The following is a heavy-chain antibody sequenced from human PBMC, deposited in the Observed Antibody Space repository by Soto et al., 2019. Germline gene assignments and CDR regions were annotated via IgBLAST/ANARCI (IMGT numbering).Heavy chain of an antibody. J-gene: IGHJ3*02. CDR3: EKDKSGWAHDAFDM. V-gene: IGHV3-33*06. CDR1: GFTFSSYG. CDR2: IWYDGSIK. Sequence: WGSLRLSCASSGFTFSSYGMHWVRQAPGKGLEWVAVIWYDGSIKSYADSVKGRLTISRDNSRNRLYLQMNSLRAEDTAVYFCEKDKSGWAHDAFDMWGQGTMVTVSS. D-gene: IGHD6-19*01.